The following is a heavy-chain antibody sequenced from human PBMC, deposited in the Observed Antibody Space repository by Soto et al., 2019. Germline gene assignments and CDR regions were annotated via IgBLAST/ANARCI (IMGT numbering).Heavy chain of an antibody. CDR1: GFSLSSSGVG. CDR3: AHSDIHCSGGSCPDFDY. D-gene: IGHD2-15*01. V-gene: IGHV2-5*02. CDR2: IYWDDDK. Sequence: QITLKESGPTLVKPTQTLTLTCTFSGFSLSSSGVGVGWIRRPPGKALEWLALIYWDDDKRYSPSLKSRLTLTKVTSKNQVVLTMTNMDPVDTATYYCAHSDIHCSGGSCPDFDYWGQGTLVTVSS. J-gene: IGHJ4*02.